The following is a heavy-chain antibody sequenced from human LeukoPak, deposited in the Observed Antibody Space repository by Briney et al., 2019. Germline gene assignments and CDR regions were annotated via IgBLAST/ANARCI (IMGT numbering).Heavy chain of an antibody. CDR2: ISYDGSNK. D-gene: IGHD6-19*01. CDR3: AKDRSYIAVAGIFDY. CDR1: GFTFSSYG. V-gene: IGHV3-30*18. Sequence: GGSLRLSCAASGFTFSSYGMHWVRQAPGKGLEWVAVISYDGSNKYYADSVKGRFTISRDNSKNTLYLQMNSLRAEDTAVYYCAKDRSYIAVAGIFDYWGQGTLVTVSS. J-gene: IGHJ4*02.